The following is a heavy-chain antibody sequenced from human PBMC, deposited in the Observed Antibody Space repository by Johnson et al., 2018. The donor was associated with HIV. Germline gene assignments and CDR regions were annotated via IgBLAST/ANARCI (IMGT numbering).Heavy chain of an antibody. CDR1: GYTFSDYY. CDR3: TAPVVVTHLDACDI. J-gene: IGHJ3*02. Sequence: VQLVESGGGLVKPGGSLRLSCAASGYTFSDYYMSWIRQAPGKGLEWVGRIKSKADGGTIDYAAPVKGRFTISRDDSENTLYLQMNSLKSEDTAVYYCTAPVVVTHLDACDIWGQGTMVTVSS. CDR2: IKSKADGGTI. D-gene: IGHD2-21*02. V-gene: IGHV3-15*01.